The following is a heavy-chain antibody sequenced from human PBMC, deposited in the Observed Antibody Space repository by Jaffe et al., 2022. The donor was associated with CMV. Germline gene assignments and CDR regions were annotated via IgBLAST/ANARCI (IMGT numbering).Heavy chain of an antibody. CDR1: GFTFSSYW. CDR2: IKQDGSEK. D-gene: IGHD1-26*01. J-gene: IGHJ4*02. V-gene: IGHV3-7*01. Sequence: EVQLVESGGGLVQPGGSLRLSCAASGFTFSSYWMSWVRQAPGKGLEWVANIKQDGSEKYYVDSVKGRFTISRDNAKNSLYLQMNSLRAEDTAVYYCARVHVRELPSGCFDYWGQGTLVTVSS. CDR3: ARVHVRELPSGCFDY.